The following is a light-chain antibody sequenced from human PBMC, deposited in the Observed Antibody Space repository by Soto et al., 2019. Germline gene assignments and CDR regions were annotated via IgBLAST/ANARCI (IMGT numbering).Light chain of an antibody. CDR1: SSNIGAGYD. J-gene: IGLJ1*01. V-gene: IGLV1-40*01. CDR3: QSYDSSLSGSRV. Sequence: HSVLTQAPSGSGVPGQRGSISCTGSSSNIGAGYDVHWYQQLPGTAPKLLIYGNSNRPSGVPDRFSGSKSGTSASLAITGLQAEDEADYYCQSYDSSLSGSRVFGAGTKVTVL. CDR2: GNS.